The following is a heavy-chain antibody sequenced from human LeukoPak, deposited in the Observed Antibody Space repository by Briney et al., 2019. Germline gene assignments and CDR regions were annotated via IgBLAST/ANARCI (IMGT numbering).Heavy chain of an antibody. Sequence: GGSLRLSCAASGFTFSDYGIHWVRQAPGKGLEWVAIMWFDGTTEYSADSVKGRFTFSRDNSKSTVYLQMNSLRAEDTAVYYCARDMHSSSWTPPNAFDVWGQGTMVTVSS. V-gene: IGHV3-33*01. CDR3: ARDMHSSSWTPPNAFDV. J-gene: IGHJ3*01. D-gene: IGHD3-22*01. CDR1: GFTFSDYG. CDR2: MWFDGTTE.